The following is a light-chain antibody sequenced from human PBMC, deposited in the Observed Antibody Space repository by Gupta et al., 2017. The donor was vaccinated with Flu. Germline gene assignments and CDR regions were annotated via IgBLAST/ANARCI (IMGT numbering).Light chain of an antibody. CDR3: QQSYSTLWT. J-gene: IGKJ1*01. V-gene: IGKV1-39*01. CDR1: QSISSY. CDR2: AAS. Sequence: DIQMTQSPSFLSASVGDRVTITCRESQSISSYLNWYQQKPGKAPKLLIYAASSLQSGVPSRFSGSGSGTDFTLTISSLQPEDFATYYCQQSYSTLWTFGQGTKVEIK.